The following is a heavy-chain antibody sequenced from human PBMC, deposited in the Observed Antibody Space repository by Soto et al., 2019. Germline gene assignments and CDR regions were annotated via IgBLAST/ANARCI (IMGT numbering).Heavy chain of an antibody. V-gene: IGHV4-34*01. CDR3: ARVRDCFDP. CDR2: IDHSGYT. Sequence: QVQLQQWGAGLLKPSETLSLTCAVYGGSFSGYYLNWIRQPPRKGLELIGDIDHSGYTNYYPSLKSRVHISVDTANNQFSLRLTSVTAADTAVYYCARVRDCFDPWGHGTLVNVSS. J-gene: IGHJ5*02. CDR1: GGSFSGYY. D-gene: IGHD3-3*01.